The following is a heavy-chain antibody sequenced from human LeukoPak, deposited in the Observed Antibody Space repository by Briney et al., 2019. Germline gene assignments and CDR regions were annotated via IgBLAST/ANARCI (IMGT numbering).Heavy chain of an antibody. CDR3: ARDSKENWFDP. J-gene: IGHJ5*02. Sequence: SETLSLTCTVSGGSISSYYWSWIRQPPGKGLEWIGYICYSGSTNYNPSLKSRVTISVDTSKNQFSLKLSSVTAADTAVYYCARDSKENWFDPWGQGTLVTVSS. D-gene: IGHD3-3*02. CDR1: GGSISSYY. CDR2: ICYSGST. V-gene: IGHV4-59*01.